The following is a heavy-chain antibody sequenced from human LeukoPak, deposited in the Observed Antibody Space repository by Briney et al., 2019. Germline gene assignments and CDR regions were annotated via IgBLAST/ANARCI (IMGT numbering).Heavy chain of an antibody. D-gene: IGHD3-22*01. CDR3: ARGLHYYDSSGYYWGGSYHWFDP. CDR1: GGSFSGYY. J-gene: IGHJ5*02. Sequence: PSETLSLTCAVYGGSFSGYYWRWIRQPPGKGLEWIGEINHSGSTNYNPSLKSRVTISVDTSKNQFSLKLSSVTAADTAVYYCARGLHYYDSSGYYWGGSYHWFDPWGQGTLVTVSS. CDR2: INHSGST. V-gene: IGHV4-34*01.